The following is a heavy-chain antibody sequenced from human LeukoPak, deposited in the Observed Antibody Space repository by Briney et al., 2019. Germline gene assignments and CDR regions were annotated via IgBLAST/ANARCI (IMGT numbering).Heavy chain of an antibody. J-gene: IGHJ4*02. CDR1: GFTFSSYA. V-gene: IGHV3-23*01. CDR2: ISGSGGST. Sequence: GGSLRLSCAASGFTFSSYAMSWVRQAPGKGLEWVSAISGSGGSTYYADSVKGRFTISRDNSKNTLYLQMNSLRAEDTAVYYCARDPNYYDSSGYLLDYWGQGTLVTVSS. CDR3: ARDPNYYDSSGYLLDY. D-gene: IGHD3-22*01.